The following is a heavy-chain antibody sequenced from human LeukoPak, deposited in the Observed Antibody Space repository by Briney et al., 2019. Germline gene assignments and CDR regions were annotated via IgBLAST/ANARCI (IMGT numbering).Heavy chain of an antibody. CDR2: IIPIFGTA. Sequence: GASVKVSCKASGYTFTSYYMHWVRQAPGQGLEWMGGIIPIFGTANYAQKFQGRVTITADKSTSTAYMELSSLRSEDTAVYYCARAGDGSSSRPWLANWFDPWGQGTLVTVSS. CDR1: GYTFTSYY. D-gene: IGHD6-13*01. CDR3: ARAGDGSSSRPWLANWFDP. V-gene: IGHV1-69*06. J-gene: IGHJ5*02.